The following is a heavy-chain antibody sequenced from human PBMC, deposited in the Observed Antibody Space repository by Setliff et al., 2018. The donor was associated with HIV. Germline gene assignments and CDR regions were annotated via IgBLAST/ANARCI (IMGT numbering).Heavy chain of an antibody. CDR3: TSLDGSESPYIYYYYMDV. D-gene: IGHD3-10*01. Sequence: PSETLSLTCTVSGYSITNNNYWGWIRQPPGKGLEWIGYIYYSGSTYYNPSLKSRVTMSVDTSKNQFSLKLSSVTAVDTAVYYCTSLDGSESPYIYYYYMDVWGKGTAVTVSS. J-gene: IGHJ6*03. CDR2: IYYSGST. V-gene: IGHV4-28*01. CDR1: GYSITNNNY.